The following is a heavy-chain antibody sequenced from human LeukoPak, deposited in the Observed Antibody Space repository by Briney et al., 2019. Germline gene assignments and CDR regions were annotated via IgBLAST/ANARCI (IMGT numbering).Heavy chain of an antibody. Sequence: PGGSLRLSCAASGFTFSSYAMSWVRQASGKGLEWVSAISGSGGSTYYADSVKGRFTISRDNSKNTLYLQMNSLRAEDTAVYYCAKDPYSGSYSHWFDPWGQGTLVTVSS. V-gene: IGHV3-23*01. CDR3: AKDPYSGSYSHWFDP. D-gene: IGHD1-26*01. J-gene: IGHJ5*02. CDR1: GFTFSSYA. CDR2: ISGSGGST.